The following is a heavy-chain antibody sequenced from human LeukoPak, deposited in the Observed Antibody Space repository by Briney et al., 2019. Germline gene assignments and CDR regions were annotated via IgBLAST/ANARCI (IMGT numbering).Heavy chain of an antibody. CDR1: GYTFSSYG. CDR2: ISGYNGNT. CDR3: AVFVCGYIRGEYPMWFAP. V-gene: IGHV1-18*01. Sequence: ASVKVSCNASGYTFSSYGISWVRQAPGQGLEWMGWISGYNGNTHYAQNLQGRVTMTTDTSTSTAYMEVRSLRFDDTAVYYCAVFVCGYIRGEYPMWFAPWGQGTLVTVSS. J-gene: IGHJ5*02. D-gene: IGHD5-12*01.